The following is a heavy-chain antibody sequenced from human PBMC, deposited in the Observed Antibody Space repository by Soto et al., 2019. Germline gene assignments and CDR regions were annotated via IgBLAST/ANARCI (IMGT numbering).Heavy chain of an antibody. CDR2: VYYSGST. CDR1: VGSVGSRSYY. CDR3: GRLEGLATISYYFDY. D-gene: IGHD3-9*01. Sequence: QLQLQESGPGLVKPSETLSLTCTVSVGSVGSRSYYWGWVRQPPGKGLEWIGSVYYSGSTYYNASLESRVTISVDKSKNQFSLKLTSLSAADTAVYYCGRLEGLATISYYFDYWGQGALVTVSS. V-gene: IGHV4-39*01. J-gene: IGHJ4*02.